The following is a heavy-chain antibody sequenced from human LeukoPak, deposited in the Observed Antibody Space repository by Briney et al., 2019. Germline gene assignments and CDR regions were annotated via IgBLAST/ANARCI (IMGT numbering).Heavy chain of an antibody. Sequence: PGGSLRLSCAASGFTFSSYSMNWVRQAPGKGLEWVSSISSSSSYIYYADSVKGRFTISRDNAKNSLYLQMNSLRAEDTAVYYCARISEVTATHIYFDYWGQGTLVTVSS. CDR2: ISSSSSYI. CDR3: ARISEVTATHIYFDY. CDR1: GFTFSSYS. J-gene: IGHJ4*02. V-gene: IGHV3-21*01. D-gene: IGHD2-21*02.